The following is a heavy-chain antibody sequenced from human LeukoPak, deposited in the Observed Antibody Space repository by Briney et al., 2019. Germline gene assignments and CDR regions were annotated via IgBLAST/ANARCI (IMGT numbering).Heavy chain of an antibody. CDR2: IYPGDSDT. CDR3: ASSEYSSSWYSYYPLAGPIDY. Sequence: GESLKISCKGSGYSFTSYWIGWVRQMPGKGLEWMGIIYPGDSDTRYSPSFQGQVTISADKSISTAYLQWSSLKASDTAMYYCASSEYSSSWYSYYPLAGPIDYWGQGTLATVSS. J-gene: IGHJ4*02. CDR1: GYSFTSYW. D-gene: IGHD6-13*01. V-gene: IGHV5-51*01.